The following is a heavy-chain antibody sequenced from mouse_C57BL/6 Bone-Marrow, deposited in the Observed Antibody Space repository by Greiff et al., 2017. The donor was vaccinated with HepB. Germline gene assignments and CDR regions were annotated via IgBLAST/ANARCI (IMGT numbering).Heavy chain of an antibody. CDR1: GYTFTSYW. D-gene: IGHD4-1*01. CDR3: ASLGRSWFAY. Sequence: QVQLQQPGAELVKPGASVKLSCKASGYTFTSYWMHWVKQRPGQGLEWIGMIHPNSGSTNYNEKFKSKATLTVDKSSITAYMQLSSLTSEDSAVYYCASLGRSWFAYWGQGTLVTVSA. J-gene: IGHJ3*01. CDR2: IHPNSGST. V-gene: IGHV1-64*01.